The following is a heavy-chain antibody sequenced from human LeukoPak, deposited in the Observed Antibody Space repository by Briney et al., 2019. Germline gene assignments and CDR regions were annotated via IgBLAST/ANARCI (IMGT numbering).Heavy chain of an antibody. CDR1: GGSFSGYY. D-gene: IGHD6-19*01. V-gene: IGHV4-34*01. Sequence: KSSETLSLTCAVYGGSFSGYYWSWIRQPPGKGLEWIGEINHSGSTNYNPSLKSRVTISVDTSKNQFSLKLSSVTAADTAAYYCARLQWLGFFDYWGQGTLVTVSS. CDR2: INHSGST. J-gene: IGHJ4*02. CDR3: ARLQWLGFFDY.